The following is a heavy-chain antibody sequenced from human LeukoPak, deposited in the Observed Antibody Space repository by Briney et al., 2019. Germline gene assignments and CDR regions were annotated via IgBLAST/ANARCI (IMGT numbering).Heavy chain of an antibody. D-gene: IGHD3-10*01. V-gene: IGHV3-23*01. CDR3: AKRGGGNFFDC. Sequence: SSGSLRLSCAASGFTFSNYAMYWVRQAPGKGLEWVSAFTATRTDTYYADSVKGRFTISRDNSKNTLYLQMNSLRAEDTAVYYCAKRGGGNFFDCWGQGTLVTASS. J-gene: IGHJ4*02. CDR2: FTATRTDT. CDR1: GFTFSNYA.